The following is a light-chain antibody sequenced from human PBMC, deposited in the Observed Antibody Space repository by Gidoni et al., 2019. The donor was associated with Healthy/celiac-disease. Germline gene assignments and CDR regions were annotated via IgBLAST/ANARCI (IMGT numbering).Light chain of an antibody. Sequence: EIQMTQSPSSRSASVGARVNITCQASQDISNYLNWYQQKPGNAPKLLIYDASNLETGVPSMCSGSGSGTDFTFTIRGLQAEDIATYYCQQYANLPSFGQGTRVEIK. J-gene: IGKJ5*01. CDR3: QQYANLPS. CDR2: DAS. CDR1: QDISNY. V-gene: IGKV1-33*01.